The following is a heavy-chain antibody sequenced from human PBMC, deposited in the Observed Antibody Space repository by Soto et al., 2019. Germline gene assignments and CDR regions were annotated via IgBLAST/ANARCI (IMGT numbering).Heavy chain of an antibody. D-gene: IGHD4-17*01. CDR3: ARDLGGDYVEDWFDP. J-gene: IGHJ5*02. CDR2: ISSSSSYI. CDR1: GFTFSSYS. Sequence: GGSLRLSCAASGFTFSSYSMNWVRQAPGKGLEWVSSISSSSSYIYYADSVKGRFTISRDNAKNSLYLQMNSLRAEDTAVYYCARDLGGDYVEDWFDPWGQGTLVTVSS. V-gene: IGHV3-21*01.